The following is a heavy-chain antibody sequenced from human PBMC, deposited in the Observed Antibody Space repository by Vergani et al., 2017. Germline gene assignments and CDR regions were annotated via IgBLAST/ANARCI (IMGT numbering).Heavy chain of an antibody. CDR2: IYSGGST. Sequence: EVQLVESGGGLIQPGGSLRLSCAASGFTVSSNYMSWVRQAPGKGLEWVSVIYSGGSTYYADSVKGRFTISRDNSKNTLYLQMNSLRAEDTAVYYCARDYMEYGDYYYFDYWGQGTLVTVSS. J-gene: IGHJ4*02. CDR3: ARDYMEYGDYYYFDY. CDR1: GFTVSSNY. V-gene: IGHV3-53*01. D-gene: IGHD4-17*01.